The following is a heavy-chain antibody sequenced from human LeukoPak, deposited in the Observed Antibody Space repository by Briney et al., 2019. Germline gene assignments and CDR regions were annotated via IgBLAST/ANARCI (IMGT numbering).Heavy chain of an antibody. CDR3: ARGDYGDALDY. CDR1: GFSVGSNY. Sequence: GGSLRLSCAASGFSVGSNYMTWVRQAPGKGLEWVSVVYTGGSTYYADSVKDRFIISRDNSKNTLYLQMHSLRAEDTAVYYCARGDYGDALDYWGQGTLVTVSS. V-gene: IGHV3-53*01. D-gene: IGHD4-17*01. J-gene: IGHJ4*02. CDR2: VYTGGST.